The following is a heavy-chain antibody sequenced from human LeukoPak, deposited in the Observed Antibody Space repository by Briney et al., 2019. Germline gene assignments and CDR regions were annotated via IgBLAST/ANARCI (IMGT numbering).Heavy chain of an antibody. CDR2: IIPIFGTA. D-gene: IGHD3-9*01. J-gene: IGHJ4*02. Sequence: SVKVSCKASGGTFSSYAISWVRQAPGQGLEWMGGIIPIFGTANYAQKFQGRVTITTDESTSTAYMELSSLRSEDTAVYYCASDYDILTGNGGAFDYWGQGTLVTVSS. CDR3: ASDYDILTGNGGAFDY. V-gene: IGHV1-69*05. CDR1: GGTFSSYA.